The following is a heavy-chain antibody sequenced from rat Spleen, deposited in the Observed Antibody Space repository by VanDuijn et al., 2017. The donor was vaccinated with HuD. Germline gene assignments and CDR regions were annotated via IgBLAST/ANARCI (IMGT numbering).Heavy chain of an antibody. J-gene: IGHJ3*01. Sequence: EVQLVESGGGLVQPGRSMRLSCAASGFTFNDYYMAWVRQAPEKGLEWVASIHYEGTNTYYGDSVKGRFTLSRDNAKSTLYLQMNSLRSEDTASYYCARHGLYSNYGWFAYWGQGTLVTVSS. CDR3: ARHGLYSNYGWFAY. CDR2: IHYEGTNT. V-gene: IGHV5-22*01. D-gene: IGHD1-10*01. CDR1: GFTFNDYY.